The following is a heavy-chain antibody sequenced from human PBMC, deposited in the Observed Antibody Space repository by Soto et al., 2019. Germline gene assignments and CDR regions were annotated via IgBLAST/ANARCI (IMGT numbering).Heavy chain of an antibody. J-gene: IGHJ4*02. CDR1: GFTLGTYW. D-gene: IGHD4-17*01. CDR2: IKEDGSER. Sequence: GGSLRLSCAASGFTLGTYWMTWVRQAPEKGLEWVANIKEDGSERHYVDSVKGRFTVSRDNAKNSLYLQMNSLRAEDTAVYYCRRGSDYGNYWGQGTLVTVSS. CDR3: RRGSDYGNY. V-gene: IGHV3-7*01.